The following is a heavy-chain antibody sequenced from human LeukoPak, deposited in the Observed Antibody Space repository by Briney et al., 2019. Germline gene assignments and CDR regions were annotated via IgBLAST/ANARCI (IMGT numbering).Heavy chain of an antibody. V-gene: IGHV1-24*01. Sequence: ASVKVSDKVSGYTLTESSMHWVRQSPGKGLRWMGGFDPEDGETIYAHKFPGRGTMTDDTYTDTAYMELSSMRSEDTAVYYCATGAWGVVVPAVNYWGQGTLVTVSS. J-gene: IGHJ4*02. CDR3: ATGAWGVVVPAVNY. CDR1: GYTLTESS. D-gene: IGHD2-2*01. CDR2: FDPEDGET.